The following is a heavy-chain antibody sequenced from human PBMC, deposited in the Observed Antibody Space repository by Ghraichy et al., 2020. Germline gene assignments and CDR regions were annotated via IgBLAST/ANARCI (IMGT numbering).Heavy chain of an antibody. CDR1: GYTFTSYD. D-gene: IGHD2-21*01. Sequence: ASVKVSCKASGYTFTSYDINWARQAPGQGLEWMGWMNPNSGNTGYAQQFQGRVTMTRDTSINTAYMELSSLRSEDTAVYYCARNIAHTEDFDYWGQGTLVTVSS. CDR2: MNPNSGNT. CDR3: ARNIAHTEDFDY. V-gene: IGHV1-8*01. J-gene: IGHJ4*02.